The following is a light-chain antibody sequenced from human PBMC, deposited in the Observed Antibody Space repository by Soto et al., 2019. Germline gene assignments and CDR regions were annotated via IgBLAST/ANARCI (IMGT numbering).Light chain of an antibody. V-gene: IGKV1D-12*01. CDR1: QNIFSW. Sequence: DIQMTQSPSSLSASVGDTVTISCRASQNIFSWIAWYQQKPGKAPKLLIHAASSLQSGVPPRFTGSVSATEFTLTINNHQPEDFATYYCQQANSFPITFGQGTRLEIK. J-gene: IGKJ5*01. CDR2: AAS. CDR3: QQANSFPIT.